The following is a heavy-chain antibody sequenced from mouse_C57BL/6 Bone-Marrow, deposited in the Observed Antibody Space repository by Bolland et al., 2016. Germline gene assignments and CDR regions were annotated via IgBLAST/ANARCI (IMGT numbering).Heavy chain of an antibody. D-gene: IGHD1-1*01. Sequence: YYADTVKGRFTISRDNAKNTLFLQMTSLRSEDTAMYYCAREVTTVRGPYYFDYWGQGTT. CDR3: AREVTTVRGPYYFDY. J-gene: IGHJ2*01. V-gene: IGHV5-17*01.